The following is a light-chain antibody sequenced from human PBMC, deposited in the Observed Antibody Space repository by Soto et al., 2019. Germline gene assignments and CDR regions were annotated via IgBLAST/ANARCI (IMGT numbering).Light chain of an antibody. CDR1: SSDVGNYNY. CDR3: TSYTDSNIYV. V-gene: IGLV2-8*01. CDR2: EVI. Sequence: QSVLTQPPSASGSPGQSVTISCTGSSSDVGNYNYVPWYQQHPGKAPKLMIYEVIKRPSGVPARFSGSKSGNTASLTVSGLQADDEADYYCTSYTDSNIYVFGSGTKVTVL. J-gene: IGLJ1*01.